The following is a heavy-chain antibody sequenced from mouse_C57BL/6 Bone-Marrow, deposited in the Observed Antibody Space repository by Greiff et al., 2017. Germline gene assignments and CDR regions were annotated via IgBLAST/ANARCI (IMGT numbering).Heavy chain of an antibody. J-gene: IGHJ4*01. D-gene: IGHD1-1*01. CDR2: IYPGSGST. V-gene: IGHV1-55*01. CDR3: ASYGYYGSSYDAMDY. CDR1: GYTFTSYW. Sequence: QVQLQQPGAELVKPGASVKMSCKASGYTFTSYWITWVKQRPGQGLEWIGDIYPGSGSTNYNEKFKSKATLTVDTSSSTAYMQLSSLTSEDSAVYYCASYGYYGSSYDAMDYWGQGTSVTVSS.